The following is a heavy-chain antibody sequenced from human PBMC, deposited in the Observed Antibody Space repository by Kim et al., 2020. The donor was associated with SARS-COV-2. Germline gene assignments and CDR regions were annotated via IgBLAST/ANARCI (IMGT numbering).Heavy chain of an antibody. J-gene: IGHJ4*02. CDR1: GFSFSTYV. Sequence: GGSLRLSCAASGFSFSTYVMFWVRQAPGKGLEWVAEIWFDGSNHYADSVKGRFTISRDNSKNTLYLQMNSLRAEDTAVYYCGRGGAYRPIDYWGQGTLVTVSS. D-gene: IGHD3-16*02. CDR3: GRGGAYRPIDY. V-gene: IGHV3-33*01. CDR2: IWFDGSN.